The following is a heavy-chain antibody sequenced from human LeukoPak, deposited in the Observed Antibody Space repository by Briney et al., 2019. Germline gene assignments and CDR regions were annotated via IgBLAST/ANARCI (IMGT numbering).Heavy chain of an antibody. CDR2: IYPGDSDT. D-gene: IGHD3-10*01. CDR1: GYSFTSYW. V-gene: IGHV5-51*01. J-gene: IGHJ5*02. CDR3: ARLRGTKVRGARGWFDP. Sequence: GESLKISCKGSGYSFTSYWIGWVRQMPGKGLEWMGIIYPGDSDTRYSPSFQGQVTISADKSISTAYLQWSSLKASDTAMYYCARLRGTKVRGARGWFDPWGQGTLVTVSS.